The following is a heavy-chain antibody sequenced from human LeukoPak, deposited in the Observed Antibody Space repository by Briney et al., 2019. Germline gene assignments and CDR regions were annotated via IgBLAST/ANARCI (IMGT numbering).Heavy chain of an antibody. Sequence: PSETLSLTCTVSGVSISSYYWSWIRQPPGKGLEWIGYIYFGSTNYNPSLKSRVTISVDTSKNQFSLKLSSVTAADTAVYYCASLLFGVRAFDPWGQGTLVTVSS. V-gene: IGHV4-59*01. J-gene: IGHJ5*02. CDR1: GVSISSYY. CDR3: ASLLFGVRAFDP. CDR2: IYFGST. D-gene: IGHD3-16*01.